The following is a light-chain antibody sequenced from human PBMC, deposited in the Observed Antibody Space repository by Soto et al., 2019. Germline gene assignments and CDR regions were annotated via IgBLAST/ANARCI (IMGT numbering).Light chain of an antibody. CDR1: RSAGNN. Sequence: IVMTQSPATLSVSLGERVTLSCRASRSAGNNLAWYQQRVGQAPRLVIFDTSTRATGIPARISGSGSETEFTLTINRLQAEDFAVYYWQHYNNWVLTFGGGTKVEIK. CDR3: QHYNNWVLT. J-gene: IGKJ4*01. CDR2: DTS. V-gene: IGKV3D-15*01.